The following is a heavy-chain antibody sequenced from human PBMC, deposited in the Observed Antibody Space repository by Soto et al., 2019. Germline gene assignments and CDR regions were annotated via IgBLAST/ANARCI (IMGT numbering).Heavy chain of an antibody. CDR1: GGSFSNYY. J-gene: IGHJ3*02. CDR2: INHSGST. Sequence: QVQRQQWGAGLLKPSETLSLTCAVYGGSFSNYYWSWIRQPPGKGLEWIGEINHSGSTNYNPSLKSRVTISVDTSKNQFSLKLSSGTSADTAVYYCARRGDYYDSSGDTFDIWGQGTMVTVSS. CDR3: ARRGDYYDSSGDTFDI. D-gene: IGHD3-22*01. V-gene: IGHV4-34*01.